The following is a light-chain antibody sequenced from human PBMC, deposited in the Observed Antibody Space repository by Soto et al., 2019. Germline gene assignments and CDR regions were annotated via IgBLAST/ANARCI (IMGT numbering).Light chain of an antibody. CDR2: DAS. Sequence: EIVLTQSPATLSLSPGERATLSCRASQSVSSYLAWYQQKPGQAPRLLIYDASNRATGIPARFSGSGSGTDFTLPISSLEPEDFAVYYCQQRSNWPPWLTFGGGTKVAIK. CDR3: QQRSNWPPWLT. CDR1: QSVSSY. V-gene: IGKV3-11*01. J-gene: IGKJ4*01.